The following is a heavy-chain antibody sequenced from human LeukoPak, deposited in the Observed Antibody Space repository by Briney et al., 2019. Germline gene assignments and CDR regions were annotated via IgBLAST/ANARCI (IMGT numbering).Heavy chain of an antibody. CDR1: GFTFSDYY. CDR2: ISDNGRTV. J-gene: IGHJ5*02. D-gene: IGHD3-3*01. CDR3: AGVTFWRFGP. Sequence: SGGSLRLSCAASGFTFSDYYMSWIRQAPGKGLEWVSYISDNGRTVKYADSVKGRFTVSRDNAKSSLYLQMNSLRVEDAAVYYCAGVTFWRFGPWGQGTLVTVSS. V-gene: IGHV3-11*04.